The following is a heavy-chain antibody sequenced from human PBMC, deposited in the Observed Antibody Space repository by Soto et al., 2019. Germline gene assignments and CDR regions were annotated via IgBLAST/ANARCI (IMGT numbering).Heavy chain of an antibody. Sequence: QVQLVQSGAEVKKPGSSVKVSCKASGGTFSSYAISWVRQAPGQGLEWMGGIIPIFGTANYAQKFQGRVTITADESTSTAYMELGRLSSEGPAVYYCAISGPKMWGCLFDYWGRGTLVTVSS. CDR3: AISGPKMWGCLFDY. CDR1: GGTFSSYA. V-gene: IGHV1-69*01. D-gene: IGHD2-21*01. CDR2: IIPIFGTA. J-gene: IGHJ4*02.